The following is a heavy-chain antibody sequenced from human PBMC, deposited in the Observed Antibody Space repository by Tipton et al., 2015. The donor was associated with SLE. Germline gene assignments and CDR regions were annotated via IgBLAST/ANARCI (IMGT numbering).Heavy chain of an antibody. CDR3: AKDVGLGSTDYLPTDA. CDR1: GYTFTEYY. V-gene: IGHV1-2*02. Sequence: QLVQSGAEVKKPGASVKVFCKASGYTFTEYYIHWVRQAPGQGLEWMGWINPNTGGTTTAQRFQGRFPMTRDTSIYTAYMDLSGLGSDDTAVYYCAKDVGLGSTDYLPTDAWGQGTVVTVSS. J-gene: IGHJ5*01. D-gene: IGHD3-16*01. CDR2: INPNTGGT.